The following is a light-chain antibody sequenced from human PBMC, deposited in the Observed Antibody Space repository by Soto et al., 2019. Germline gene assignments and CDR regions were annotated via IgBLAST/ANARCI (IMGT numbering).Light chain of an antibody. CDR3: QQYYSYPRT. Sequence: AIRMTQSPSSLSASTGYRVTITCLASQGISSYLAWYQQKPGKDPKLLIYAASTLQSGVPSRFSGSGSGTDFTLTISCLQSEDFATYYCQQYYSYPRTFGQGNKGDI. CDR1: QGISSY. CDR2: AAS. J-gene: IGKJ1*01. V-gene: IGKV1-8*01.